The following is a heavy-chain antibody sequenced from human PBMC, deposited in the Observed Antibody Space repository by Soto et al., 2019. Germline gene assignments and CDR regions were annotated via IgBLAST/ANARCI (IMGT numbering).Heavy chain of an antibody. V-gene: IGHV1-2*02. D-gene: IGHD6-13*01. CDR2: INPNSGGT. Sequence: ASVKVSCKASGYTFTGYYMHWVRQAPGQGLEWMGWINPNSGGTNYAQKFQGRVTMTRDTSIRTAYMELSRLRSDDTAVYYCARSRRIAAAGRGAFDIWGQGTMVTVSS. CDR3: ARSRRIAAAGRGAFDI. J-gene: IGHJ3*02. CDR1: GYTFTGYY.